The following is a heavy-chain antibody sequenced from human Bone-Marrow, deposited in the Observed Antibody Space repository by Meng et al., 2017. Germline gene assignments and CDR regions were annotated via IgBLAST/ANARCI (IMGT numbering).Heavy chain of an antibody. J-gene: IGHJ6*02. V-gene: IGHV1-2*06. D-gene: IGHD6-13*01. CDR1: GYTFIDYY. CDR3: AGYTTRANRYHYRVGV. Sequence: ASVKVSCKTSGYTFIDYYMHWVRQAPGQGLEWMGRINPNSGVTTYARKFQGRVTMTSDTSISTAYMELSRLGSDDTAVYYCAGYTTRANRYHYRVGVWGPGTTVTVYS. CDR2: INPNSGVT.